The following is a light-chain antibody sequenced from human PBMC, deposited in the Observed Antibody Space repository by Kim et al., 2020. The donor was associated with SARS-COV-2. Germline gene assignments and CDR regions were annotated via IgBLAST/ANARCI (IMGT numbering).Light chain of an antibody. J-gene: IGKJ1*01. Sequence: ASVGDRVTITSRASQTITSWLAWYQQKPGKAPNLLIYEASTLEDGVPSRFSGGGSGTEFTLIISSLQPDDFATYYCQQYHTFPWTFGQGTKVDIK. CDR3: QQYHTFPWT. V-gene: IGKV1-5*01. CDR2: EAS. CDR1: QTITSW.